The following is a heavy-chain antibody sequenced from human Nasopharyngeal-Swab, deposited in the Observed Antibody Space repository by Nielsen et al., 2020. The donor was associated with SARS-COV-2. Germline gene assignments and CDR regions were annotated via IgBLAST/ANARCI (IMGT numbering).Heavy chain of an antibody. Sequence: WIRRPPGKGLEWMGFIHQSGSTTYSPSLKSRLTMSVDTSKNQFSLKLTSVTAADTALYYCARERTAPGTLYYFDYWGQGTPVTVSS. V-gene: IGHV4-30-4*01. CDR2: IHQSGST. CDR3: ARERTAPGTLYYFDY. J-gene: IGHJ4*02. D-gene: IGHD1/OR15-1a*01.